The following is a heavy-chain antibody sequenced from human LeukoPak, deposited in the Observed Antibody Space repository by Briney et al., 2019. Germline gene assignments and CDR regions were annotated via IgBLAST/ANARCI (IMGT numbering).Heavy chain of an antibody. CDR2: IYTSGST. CDR3: ARDFTNWGGFDY. J-gene: IGHJ4*02. Sequence: SETLSLTCTVSGGSISSYYWSWIRQPAGKGLEWIGRIYTSGSTNYNPSLKSRVTISVDTSKNQFSLKLSSVTAADTAVYYRARDFTNWGGFDYWGQGTLVTVSS. V-gene: IGHV4-4*07. CDR1: GGSISSYY. D-gene: IGHD7-27*01.